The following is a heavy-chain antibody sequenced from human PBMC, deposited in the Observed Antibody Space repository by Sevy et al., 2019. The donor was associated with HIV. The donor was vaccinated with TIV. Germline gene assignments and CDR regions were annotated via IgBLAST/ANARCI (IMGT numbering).Heavy chain of an antibody. CDR3: ARERGGSRRGTDI. Sequence: GGSLRLSCAASGFTFSNYWMNWVRQAPGKGLEWVAIINQGASEKYYVDSVKGRFTISRDNAKNSLFLLMNNLRFDDMAVYYCARERGGSRRGTDIWGQGTMVTVSS. J-gene: IGHJ3*02. CDR2: INQGASEK. D-gene: IGHD3-10*01. CDR1: GFTFSNYW. V-gene: IGHV3-7*01.